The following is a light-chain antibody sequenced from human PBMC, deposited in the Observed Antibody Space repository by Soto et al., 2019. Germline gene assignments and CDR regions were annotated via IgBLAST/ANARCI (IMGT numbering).Light chain of an antibody. Sequence: EIVLTQSPGTLSLSPGXRATLSCRASHSVSSSYLAWYQQKPGQAPRLLIYGASSRATGIPDRFSGSGSGTDFTLTISRLEPEDFAVYYCQQYGSSWTFGQGTKVDIK. J-gene: IGKJ1*01. CDR3: QQYGSSWT. CDR1: HSVSSSY. V-gene: IGKV3-20*01. CDR2: GAS.